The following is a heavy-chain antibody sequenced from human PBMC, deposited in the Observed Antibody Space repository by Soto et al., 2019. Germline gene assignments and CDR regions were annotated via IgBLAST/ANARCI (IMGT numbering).Heavy chain of an antibody. J-gene: IGHJ4*02. CDR1: GFTFSIYG. CDR3: AKDRDYPRDQFHY. CDR2: ISYDGSNK. V-gene: IGHV3-30*18. D-gene: IGHD2-2*01. Sequence: PGGTLRLSCAAFGFTFSIYGIHWVRQAPGKGLEWVALISYDGSNKYYADSVKGRFSISRDNSRNTVFLHMDSLRAEDTAVYYCAKDRDYPRDQFHYWGQGTLVTVSS.